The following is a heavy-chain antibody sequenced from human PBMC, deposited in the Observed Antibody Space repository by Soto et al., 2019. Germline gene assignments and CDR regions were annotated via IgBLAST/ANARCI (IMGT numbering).Heavy chain of an antibody. CDR2: ISSSSSYI. CDR1: GFTFSSYS. J-gene: IGHJ6*02. CDR3: ARDIRSPSAGDYGMDV. Sequence: EVQLVESGGGLVKPGGSLRLSCAASGFTFSSYSMNWVRQAPGKGLEWVSSISSSSSYIYYADSVKGRFTISRDNAKNSLYLQMNSLRAEDTAVYYCARDIRSPSAGDYGMDVWGQGTTVTVSS. D-gene: IGHD1-20*01. V-gene: IGHV3-21*01.